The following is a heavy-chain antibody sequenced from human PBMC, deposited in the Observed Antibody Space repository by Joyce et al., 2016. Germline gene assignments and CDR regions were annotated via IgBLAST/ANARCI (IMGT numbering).Heavy chain of an antibody. CDR3: IHYGGGTYSTDY. CDR1: GFTVRNAW. J-gene: IGHJ4*02. CDR2: IKTKADGGTA. D-gene: IGHD3-10*01. V-gene: IGHV3-15*01. Sequence: EVQLVESGGGLVKPGESLRLSCAASGFTVRNAWMSWVRQAPGKWLEWVGRIKTKADGGTADHAAPVKGRFTVSRDDSKNTVYLQMNSLNIEDTAVYYCIHYGGGTYSTDYWGQGALVTVSS.